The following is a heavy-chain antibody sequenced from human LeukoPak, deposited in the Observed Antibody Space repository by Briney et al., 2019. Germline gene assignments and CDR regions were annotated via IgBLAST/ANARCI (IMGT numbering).Heavy chain of an antibody. D-gene: IGHD2-2*01. CDR1: GGSISSYY. CDR2: IYYSGST. CDR3: ASHAVVVPDYTEV. V-gene: IGHV4-59*12. Sequence: SETLSLTCTVSGGSISSYYWSWIRQPPGKGLEWIGYIYYSGSTNYNPSLKSRVTISVDTSKNQFSLKLSSVTAADTAVYYCASHAVVVPDYTEVWGQGTLVTVSS. J-gene: IGHJ4*02.